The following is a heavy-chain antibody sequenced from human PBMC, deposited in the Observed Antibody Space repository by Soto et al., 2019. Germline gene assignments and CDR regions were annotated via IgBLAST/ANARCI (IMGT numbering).Heavy chain of an antibody. CDR3: ARGRRWGYCSSTSCSCPFDY. Sequence: QVQLQQWGAGLLKPSETLSLTCAVYGGSFSGYYWSWIRQPPGKGLEWIGEINHSGSTNYNPSLKGRVTISVDTSKNQFSLKLSSVTAADTAVYYCARGRRWGYCSSTSCSCPFDYWGQGTLVTVSS. CDR1: GGSFSGYY. CDR2: INHSGST. J-gene: IGHJ4*02. D-gene: IGHD2-2*01. V-gene: IGHV4-34*01.